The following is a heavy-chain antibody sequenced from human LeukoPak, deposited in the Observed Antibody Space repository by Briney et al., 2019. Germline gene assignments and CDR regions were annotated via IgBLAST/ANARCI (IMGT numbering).Heavy chain of an antibody. D-gene: IGHD3-10*01. Sequence: SETLSLTCTVSGGSISSYYWSWIRQPAGKGLEWIGRIYTSGSTNYNPSLKSRVTMSVDTSKNQFSLKLSSVTAADTAVYYCARGVPEVRGVIGAFDIWGQGTMVTVSS. CDR1: GGSISSYY. CDR2: IYTSGST. V-gene: IGHV4-4*07. J-gene: IGHJ3*02. CDR3: ARGVPEVRGVIGAFDI.